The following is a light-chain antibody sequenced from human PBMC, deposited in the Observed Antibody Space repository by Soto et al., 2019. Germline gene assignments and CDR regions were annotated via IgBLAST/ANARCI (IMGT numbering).Light chain of an antibody. V-gene: IGLV1-44*01. CDR3: ATWDDSLNGWV. J-gene: IGLJ3*02. Sequence: QSVLTQPPSASGTPGQRVTISCSGSSSNIGSNTVSWYQQLPGTAPKLLIYSNNHRPSGVPDRFSGSKSGTSASLAISGLQSEDEADYYCATWDDSLNGWVFGGGTKVTVL. CDR2: SNN. CDR1: SSNIGSNT.